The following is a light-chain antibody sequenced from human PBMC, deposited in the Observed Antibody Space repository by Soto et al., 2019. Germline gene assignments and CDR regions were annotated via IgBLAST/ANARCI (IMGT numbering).Light chain of an antibody. CDR2: TNN. V-gene: IGLV1-44*01. CDR1: TSNIESHP. J-gene: IGLJ1*01. CDR3: ATWDDSRNGV. Sequence: QSVLTQPPSASGTPGQRITISCSGDTSNIESHPVNWFQQVPGAAPKLLIRTNNQRPSGVPDRFSGSKSGASASLAIRGLQSEDEGTYYCATWDDSRNGVFGSGTKVTVL.